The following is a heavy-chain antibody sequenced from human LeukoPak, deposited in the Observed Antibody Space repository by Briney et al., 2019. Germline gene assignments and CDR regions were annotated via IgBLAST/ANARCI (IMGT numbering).Heavy chain of an antibody. D-gene: IGHD3-3*01. V-gene: IGHV1-69*05. CDR2: IIPIFGTA. CDR1: GGTFSSYA. J-gene: IGHJ2*01. Sequence: ASVKVSCKASGGTFSSYAISWVRQALGQGLEWMGGIIPIFGTANYAQKFQGRVTITTDESTSTAYMELSSLRSEDTAVYYCARDNRDFWSGYPSYWYFDLWGRGTLVTVSS. CDR3: ARDNRDFWSGYPSYWYFDL.